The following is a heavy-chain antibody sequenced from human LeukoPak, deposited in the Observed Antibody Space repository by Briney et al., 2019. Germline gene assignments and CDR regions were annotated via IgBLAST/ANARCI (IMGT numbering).Heavy chain of an antibody. CDR2: IYYSGST. CDR1: GGSISSSRYY. Sequence: SETLSLTCTVSGGSISSSRYYWGWIRQPPGKGLEWIGSIYYSGSTYYNPSLKSRVTISVDTSKNQFSLKLSSVTAADTAVYYCARNYGSGSYYNENWFDPWGQGTLVTVSS. J-gene: IGHJ5*02. D-gene: IGHD3-10*01. CDR3: ARNYGSGSYYNENWFDP. V-gene: IGHV4-39*01.